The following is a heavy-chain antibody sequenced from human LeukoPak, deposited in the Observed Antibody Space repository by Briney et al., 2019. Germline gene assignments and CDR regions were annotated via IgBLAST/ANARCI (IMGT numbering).Heavy chain of an antibody. CDR2: INPNSGGT. CDR1: GYTFTGDY. CDR3: ARTWDRPDYFDY. V-gene: IGHV1-2*02. D-gene: IGHD1-26*01. Sequence: ASVNVSCKASGYTFTGDYMHWVRQAAGQGLEWMGWINPNSGGTNYAQKFQGRVTMTRDTSISTAYMELSRLRSDDTAVYYCARTWDRPDYFDYWGQGTLVTVSS. J-gene: IGHJ4*02.